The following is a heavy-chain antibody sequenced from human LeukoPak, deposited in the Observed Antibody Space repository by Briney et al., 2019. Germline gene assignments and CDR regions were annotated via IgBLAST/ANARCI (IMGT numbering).Heavy chain of an antibody. CDR3: ARPSDILTGQNAFDI. J-gene: IGHJ3*02. CDR1: GASVSSGGYY. Sequence: PSETLSLTCTVSGASVSSGGYYWTWIRQPPGKGLEWIRYVYSSGSTTYNPSLTSRVTISLDTSENHFSLKLSSVTAADTAVYYCARPSDILTGQNAFDIWGQGTMVTVSS. D-gene: IGHD3-9*01. V-gene: IGHV4-61*03. CDR2: VYSSGST.